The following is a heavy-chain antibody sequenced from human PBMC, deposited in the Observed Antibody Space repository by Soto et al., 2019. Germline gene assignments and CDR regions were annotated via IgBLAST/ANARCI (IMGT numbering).Heavy chain of an antibody. D-gene: IGHD1-26*01. J-gene: IGHJ5*02. V-gene: IGHV1-18*01. Sequence: QVQLVQSGAEVKKLGASVKVSCKASGYTFTSYGISWVRQAPGQGLEWMGWISAYNGNTNYAQKLQGRVTMSTDTSTRTASMELRSLRSDATAVYYCARVAAERRVDNRFDPWGQGNLVTVSS. CDR3: ARVAAERRVDNRFDP. CDR2: ISAYNGNT. CDR1: GYTFTSYG.